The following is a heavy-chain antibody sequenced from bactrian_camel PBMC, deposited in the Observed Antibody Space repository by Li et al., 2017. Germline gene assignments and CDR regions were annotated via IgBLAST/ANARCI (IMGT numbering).Heavy chain of an antibody. CDR3: AAAQYCRLQPTAFGY. V-gene: IGHV3S1*01. D-gene: IGHD3*01. Sequence: HVQLVESGGGSVQAGGSLRLSCAASGYTYNRNCMAWFRQAPGKEREGVARIATGSGNTYYADSVKGRFTISQDNAKNTVYLQMNSLTPEDTAMYYCAAAQYCRLQPTAFGYWGQGTQVTVS. J-gene: IGHJ6*01. CDR2: IATGSGNT. CDR1: GYTYNRNC.